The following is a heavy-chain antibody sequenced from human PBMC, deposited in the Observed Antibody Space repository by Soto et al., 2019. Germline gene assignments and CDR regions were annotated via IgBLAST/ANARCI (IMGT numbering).Heavy chain of an antibody. Sequence: GGSLRLSCAASGFTFSSYAMHWVRQAPGKGLEWVAVISYDGSNKYYADSVKGRFTISRDNSKNTLYLQMNSLRAEDTAVYYCARDFSIAVAGLPDYWGQGTLVTVSS. CDR2: ISYDGSNK. CDR1: GFTFSSYA. V-gene: IGHV3-30-3*01. CDR3: ARDFSIAVAGLPDY. D-gene: IGHD6-19*01. J-gene: IGHJ4*02.